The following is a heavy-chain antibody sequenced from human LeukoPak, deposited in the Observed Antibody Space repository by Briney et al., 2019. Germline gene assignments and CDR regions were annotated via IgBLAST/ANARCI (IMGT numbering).Heavy chain of an antibody. Sequence: GGSLRLSCAASEFTFNTYWMSWVRQAPGKGLEWVANIKQDGSDKYYVDSVKGRFTISRDNAKNSLYLQMNSLRAEDTAVYYCARGLDCSSTSCYGLYAFDMWGQGTMVTVSS. CDR1: EFTFNTYW. J-gene: IGHJ3*02. CDR3: ARGLDCSSTSCYGLYAFDM. V-gene: IGHV3-7*01. CDR2: IKQDGSDK. D-gene: IGHD2-2*01.